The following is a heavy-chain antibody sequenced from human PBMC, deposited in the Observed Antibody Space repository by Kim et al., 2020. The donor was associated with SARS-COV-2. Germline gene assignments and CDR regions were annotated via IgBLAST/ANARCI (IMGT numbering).Heavy chain of an antibody. CDR3: ARNYRPEYGYNGDDGY. D-gene: IGHD5-12*01. Sequence: SVKGRFTISRDNAKNTLYLQMNSLRAEDTAVYYCARNYRPEYGYNGDDGYWGQGTLVTVSS. J-gene: IGHJ4*02. V-gene: IGHV3-74*01.